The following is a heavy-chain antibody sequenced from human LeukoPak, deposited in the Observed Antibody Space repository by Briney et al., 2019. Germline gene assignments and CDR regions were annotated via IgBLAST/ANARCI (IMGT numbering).Heavy chain of an antibody. J-gene: IGHJ4*02. Sequence: SETLSLTCAVYGGSFIGYYWSWIRPPPGKGLEWIGEINHSGSTNYNPSLKSRVTISVDTSKSQFSLKLSSVTAADTAVYYCARGSVVVVVPAAIPHCDYWSQGTLVTV. CDR3: ARGSVVVVVPAAIPHCDY. CDR2: INHSGST. CDR1: GGSFIGYY. D-gene: IGHD2-2*02. V-gene: IGHV4-34*01.